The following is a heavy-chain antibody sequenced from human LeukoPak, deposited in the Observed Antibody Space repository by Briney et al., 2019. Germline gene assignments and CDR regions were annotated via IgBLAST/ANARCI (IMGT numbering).Heavy chain of an antibody. Sequence: PGRSLRLSCAASGFTFSSYAMHWVRQAPGKGLEWVAVISYDGSNKYYADSVKGRFTISRDNSKNTLYLQMNSLRAEDTAVYYCARDLDSGYDYVGYYFDYWGQGTLVTVSS. J-gene: IGHJ4*02. CDR3: ARDLDSGYDYVGYYFDY. CDR2: ISYDGSNK. D-gene: IGHD5-12*01. CDR1: GFTFSSYA. V-gene: IGHV3-30-3*01.